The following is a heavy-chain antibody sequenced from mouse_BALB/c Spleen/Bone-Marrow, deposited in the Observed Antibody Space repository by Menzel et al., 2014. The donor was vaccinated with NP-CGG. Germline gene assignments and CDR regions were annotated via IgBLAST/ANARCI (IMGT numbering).Heavy chain of an antibody. V-gene: IGHV1-20*02. D-gene: IGHD1-1*01. Sequence: EVQLQRSGPELVKPGASVKISCKASGYSFTGYFMNWVMQSHGKSLEWIGRINPYNGDTFYNQKFKGKATLTVDKSSSTAHMELRSLASEDSAVYYCTRVTTDWYFDVWGAGTTVTVSS. CDR1: GYSFTGYF. CDR3: TRVTTDWYFDV. J-gene: IGHJ1*01. CDR2: INPYNGDT.